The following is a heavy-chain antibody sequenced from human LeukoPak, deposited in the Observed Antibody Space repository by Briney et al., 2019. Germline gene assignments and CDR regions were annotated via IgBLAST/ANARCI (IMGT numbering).Heavy chain of an antibody. CDR3: ARGLS. CDR1: GDSISSSSYY. J-gene: IGHJ4*02. D-gene: IGHD6-19*01. V-gene: IGHV4-39*01. CDR2: IYYSGTT. Sequence: PSETLSLTCTVSGDSISSSSYYWGWIRQPPGKGLEWIGSIYYSGTTYYNPSLKSRVTISVNTSKNQFALTLSSGTAADTPVYYCARGLSWGRGTLVTVSS.